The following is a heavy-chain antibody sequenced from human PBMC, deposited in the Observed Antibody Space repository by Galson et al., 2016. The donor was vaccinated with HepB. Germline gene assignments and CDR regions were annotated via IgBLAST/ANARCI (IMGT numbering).Heavy chain of an antibody. CDR1: GFTFNTYT. Sequence: SLRLSCAASGFTFNTYTMQWVRQAPGKGLEWVATISSAGTTQYHADSVKGRFTFSRDNSKKVLYLQMNSLRAEDTAVYYCASSGGFGSGTYYVYWGQGTLVTVSS. V-gene: IGHV3-30-3*01. J-gene: IGHJ4*02. CDR2: ISSAGTTQ. D-gene: IGHD3-10*01. CDR3: ASSGGFGSGTYYVY.